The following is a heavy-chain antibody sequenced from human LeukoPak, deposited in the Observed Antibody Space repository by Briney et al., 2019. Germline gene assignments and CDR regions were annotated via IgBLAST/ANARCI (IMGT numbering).Heavy chain of an antibody. J-gene: IGHJ3*02. D-gene: IGHD4-17*01. CDR2: ISSSSSYR. CDR3: ARDYGDYGDAFDI. CDR1: GFTFSSYS. Sequence: GGSLRLSCAASGFTFSSYSMNWVCQAPGKGLEWVSSISSSSSYRYYADSVKGRFTISRDNSKNTLYLQMNSLRAEDTAVYYCARDYGDYGDAFDIWGQGTMVTVSS. V-gene: IGHV3-21*01.